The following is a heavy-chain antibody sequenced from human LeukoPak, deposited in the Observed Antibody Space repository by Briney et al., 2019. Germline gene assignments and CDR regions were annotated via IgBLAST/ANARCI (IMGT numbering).Heavy chain of an antibody. V-gene: IGHV1-8*01. CDR1: GYTFTSYD. D-gene: IGHD1-26*01. J-gene: IGHJ4*02. Sequence: ASVKVSCKASGYTFTSYDINWVRQATGQGLEWMGWMNPNNGNTDYAQKFQGRVTLTRNTSITTAYMELSSLRSEDTAVYYCGFSGSHPVQIDYWGQGTLVTVSS. CDR3: GFSGSHPVQIDY. CDR2: MNPNNGNT.